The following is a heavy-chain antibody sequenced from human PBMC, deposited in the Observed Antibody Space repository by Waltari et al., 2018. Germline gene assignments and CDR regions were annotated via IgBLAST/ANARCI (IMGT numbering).Heavy chain of an antibody. CDR3: ARSDDFWSGFSSVANY. CDR1: GYTFTGYY. J-gene: IGHJ4*02. CDR2: INPNSGGT. Sequence: QVQLVQSGAEVKKPGASVKVSCKASGYTFTGYYMPWVRQAPGQGLEWMGRINPNSGGTNYAQKFQGRVTMTRDTSISTAYMELSRLRSDDTAVYYCARSDDFWSGFSSVANYWGQGTLVTVSS. D-gene: IGHD3-3*01. V-gene: IGHV1-2*06.